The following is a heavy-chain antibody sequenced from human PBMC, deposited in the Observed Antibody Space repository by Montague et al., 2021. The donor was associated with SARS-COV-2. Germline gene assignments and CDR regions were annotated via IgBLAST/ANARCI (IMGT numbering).Heavy chain of an antibody. CDR1: GGSISSSSYY. CDR3: ARWGEYYDSPYYYYAMDV. Sequence: SETLSLTCTVSGGSISSSSYYWGWIRQPPGKGLECIGYTSYSGSTDYNPSLKSRVTISIDTSKNQFSLKLGSVTAADTAVYYCARWGEYYDSPYYYYAMDVWGQGTTVTVSS. CDR2: TSYSGST. J-gene: IGHJ6*02. V-gene: IGHV4-61*05. D-gene: IGHD3-3*01.